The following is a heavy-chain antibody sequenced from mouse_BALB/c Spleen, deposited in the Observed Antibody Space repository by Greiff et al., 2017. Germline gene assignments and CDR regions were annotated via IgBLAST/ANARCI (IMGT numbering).Heavy chain of an antibody. CDR3: ARSGVRRGYAMDD. CDR1: GFTFSSFG. CDR2: ISSGSSTI. Sequence: EVKLVESGGGLVQPGGSRKLSCAASGFTFSSFGMHWVRQAPEKGLEWVAYISSGSSTIYYADTVKGRFTISRDNPKNTLFLQMTSLRSEDTAMYYCARSGVRRGYAMDDWGQGTSVTVSS. V-gene: IGHV5-17*02. D-gene: IGHD2-14*01. J-gene: IGHJ4*01.